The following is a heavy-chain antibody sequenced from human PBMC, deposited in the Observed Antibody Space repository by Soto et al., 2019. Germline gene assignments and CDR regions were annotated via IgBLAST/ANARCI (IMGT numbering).Heavy chain of an antibody. CDR3: ASRSPALDY. CDR2: IWHDGRNK. CDR1: GFTFSSFG. D-gene: IGHD2-2*01. J-gene: IGHJ4*02. Sequence: QVPLVESGGGVVQPGRSLRLSCAASGFTFSSFGMHWVRQAPGKGLEWVAVIWHDGRNKYYADFVKGRFTISRDNSKNTLYLQMNSLRAEDTALYYCASRSPALDYWGQGTLVTVSS. V-gene: IGHV3-33*01.